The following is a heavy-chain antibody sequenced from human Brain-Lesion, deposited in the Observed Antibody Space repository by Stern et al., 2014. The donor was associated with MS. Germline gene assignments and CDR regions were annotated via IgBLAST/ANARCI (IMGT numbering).Heavy chain of an antibody. Sequence: QVQLVESGPGLVKPSQTLSLSCTVSGGSISSGGYYWSWIRQPAGKGLEWIGRIFNSGSPSYNPPLKSGVTISIDTPKTHFPLRLNSRTAADTAVYYCARGRVVPGFQYYATDVWGQGTTVIVSS. J-gene: IGHJ6*02. CDR2: IFNSGSP. D-gene: IGHD2-2*01. V-gene: IGHV4-61*02. CDR3: ARGRVVPGFQYYATDV. CDR1: GGSISSGGYY.